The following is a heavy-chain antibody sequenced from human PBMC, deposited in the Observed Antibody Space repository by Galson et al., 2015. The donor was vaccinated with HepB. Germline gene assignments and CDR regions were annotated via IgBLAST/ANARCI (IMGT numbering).Heavy chain of an antibody. CDR2: INHSGRT. V-gene: IGHV4-34*01. Sequence: SETLSLTCAVYGGSFSGYYWSWIRQPPGKGLEWIGEINHSGRTNYNPSLKSRVTISVDTSKNQFSLKLSSVTAADTAVYYCARYGGHLWFRGDRGWFDPWGQGTLVTVSS. D-gene: IGHD3-10*01. CDR1: GGSFSGYY. J-gene: IGHJ5*02. CDR3: ARYGGHLWFRGDRGWFDP.